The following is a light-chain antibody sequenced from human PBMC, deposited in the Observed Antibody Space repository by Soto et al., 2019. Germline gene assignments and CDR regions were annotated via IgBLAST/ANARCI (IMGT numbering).Light chain of an antibody. CDR1: RSNIGAGYD. V-gene: IGLV1-40*01. CDR2: GNS. J-gene: IGLJ2*01. Sequence: QSVLTQPPSVSGAPGQRVTISCTGSRSNIGAGYDVHWYQQLPGTAPKLLIYGNSNRPSGVPDRFSGSKSGTSASLGITGLQAEDEADYYCQSYDSSLSVVFGGGTQLTVL. CDR3: QSYDSSLSVV.